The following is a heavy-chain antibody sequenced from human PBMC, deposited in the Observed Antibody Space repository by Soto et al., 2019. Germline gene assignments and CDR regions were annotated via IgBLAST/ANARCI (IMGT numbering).Heavy chain of an antibody. D-gene: IGHD3-10*01. J-gene: IGHJ6*02. CDR1: GGSISSYY. CDR3: ARELLWFGEFYYGMDV. V-gene: IGHV4-4*07. Sequence: SETLSLTCTVSGGSISSYYWSWIRQPAGKGLEWIGRIYTSGSTNYNPSLKSRVTMSVDTSKNQFSLKLSSVTAADTAVYYCARELLWFGEFYYGMDVWGQGTTVTVSS. CDR2: IYTSGST.